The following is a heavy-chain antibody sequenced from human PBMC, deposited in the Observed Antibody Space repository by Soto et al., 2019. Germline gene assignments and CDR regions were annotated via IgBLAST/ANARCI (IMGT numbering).Heavy chain of an antibody. CDR1: GDNVSSSSAA. V-gene: IGHV6-1*01. Sequence: TLSLTCAIFGDNVSSSSAAWNWIRQSPSRGLEWLGRTYYRSKWYNDYAVSVKSRININPDTSKNQFSLQLNSVTPEDTAVYYCARVSAESPADYFHAMDVWGQGTTVPVSS. J-gene: IGHJ6*02. D-gene: IGHD3-16*02. CDR2: TYYRSKWYN. CDR3: ARVSAESPADYFHAMDV.